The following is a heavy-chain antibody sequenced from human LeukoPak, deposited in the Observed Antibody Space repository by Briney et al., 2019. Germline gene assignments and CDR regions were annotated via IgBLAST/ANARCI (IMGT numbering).Heavy chain of an antibody. J-gene: IGHJ4*02. CDR2: INSNGGNT. CDR3: ARRGDYFPFDY. Sequence: GGSLRLSFAASGFTSSSYAMSLVRPAPGKGLEWVSTINSNGGNTYYADSVKGRVTISRDNSKNTLYLQMNSLRVEDTAVYYCARRGDYFPFDYWGQGTLVTVSS. V-gene: IGHV3-23*01. D-gene: IGHD3-16*01. CDR1: GFTSSSYA.